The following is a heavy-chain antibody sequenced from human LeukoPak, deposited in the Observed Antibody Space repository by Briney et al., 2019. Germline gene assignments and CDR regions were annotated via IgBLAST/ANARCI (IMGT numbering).Heavy chain of an antibody. CDR3: AAAASYESEKIDTFEI. Sequence: GASVKVSCKASGFTFTSSTMQWVRQARGQRLEWIGWIVVDSDKTNYAQKFQERVTVTRDMSTNTAYMELSSLRSEDTAVYYCAAAASYESEKIDTFEIWGQGTMVSVSS. CDR2: IVVDSDKT. D-gene: IGHD2-8*01. CDR1: GFTFTSST. V-gene: IGHV1-58*02. J-gene: IGHJ3*02.